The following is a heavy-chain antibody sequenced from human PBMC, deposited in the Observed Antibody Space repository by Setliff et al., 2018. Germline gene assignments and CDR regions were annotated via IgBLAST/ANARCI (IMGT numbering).Heavy chain of an antibody. V-gene: IGHV4-59*08. CDR2: ISYSGIA. CDR1: GASVSSHY. CDR3: ARHFWSGSDYFDY. D-gene: IGHD3-3*01. J-gene: IGHJ4*02. Sequence: NPSETLSLTCNVSGASVSSHYWDWIRQPPGKGLEWIGFISYSGIATYNVSLKSRVSISVDTSKNQFSLKLTSVTAADTAVFYCARHFWSGSDYFDYWGQGTLVTVS.